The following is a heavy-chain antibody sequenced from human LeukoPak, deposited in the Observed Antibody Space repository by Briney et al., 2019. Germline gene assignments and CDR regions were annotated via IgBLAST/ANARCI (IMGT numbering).Heavy chain of an antibody. CDR1: GFTFSGSA. CDR3: TRQQDSGSYYYYYMDV. J-gene: IGHJ6*03. V-gene: IGHV3-73*01. Sequence: GGSLRLSCAASGFTFSGSAMHWVRQASGKGLEWVGRIRSKANSYATAYAASVKGRFTISRDDSKNTAYLQMNSLKTEDTAVYYCTRQQDSGSYYYYYMDVWGKGTTVTVSS. D-gene: IGHD1-26*01. CDR2: IRSKANSYAT.